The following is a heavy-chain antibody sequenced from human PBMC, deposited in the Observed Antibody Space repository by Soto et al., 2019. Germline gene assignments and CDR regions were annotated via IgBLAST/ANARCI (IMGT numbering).Heavy chain of an antibody. J-gene: IGHJ6*03. D-gene: IGHD3-10*01. Sequence: QVQLVQSGAEVKKPGASVKVSCKASGYTFTSYGISWVRQAPGQGLEWMGWISAYNGNTNYAQKLQGRVTMTTDTSTSTAYMELRSPRSDDTAVYYCARTMVRGVIMPMYYYYYMDVWGKGTTVTVSS. CDR1: GYTFTSYG. CDR2: ISAYNGNT. V-gene: IGHV1-18*01. CDR3: ARTMVRGVIMPMYYYYYMDV.